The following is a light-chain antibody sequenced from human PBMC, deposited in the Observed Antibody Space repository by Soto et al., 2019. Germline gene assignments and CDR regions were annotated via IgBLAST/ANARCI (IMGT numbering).Light chain of an antibody. Sequence: QSVLTQPASVSGSPGQSITISCTGSSGDVGTYNLVSWYQQHPGRAPKLIIFEVNKRPSGVSNRFAGSKSGNTASLAISGLQADYEAAYHCCSYAGRSNVLCGGGTKLTVL. J-gene: IGLJ2*01. CDR3: CSYAGRSNVL. CDR1: SGDVGTYNL. CDR2: EVN. V-gene: IGLV2-23*02.